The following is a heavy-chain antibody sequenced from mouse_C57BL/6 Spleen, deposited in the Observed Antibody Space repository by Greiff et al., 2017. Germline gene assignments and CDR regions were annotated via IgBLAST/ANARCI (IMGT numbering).Heavy chain of an antibody. V-gene: IGHV1-19*01. CDR1: GYTFTDYY. CDR3: AREGIAFITTVVADFDY. Sequence: EVKLEESGAELVKPGASVKMSCKASGYTFTDYYMNWVKQSHGKSLEWIGVINPYNGGTSYNQKFKGKATLTVDKSSSTAYMELNSLTSEDSAVYYCAREGIAFITTVVADFDYWGQGTTLTVSS. J-gene: IGHJ2*01. D-gene: IGHD1-1*01. CDR2: INPYNGGT.